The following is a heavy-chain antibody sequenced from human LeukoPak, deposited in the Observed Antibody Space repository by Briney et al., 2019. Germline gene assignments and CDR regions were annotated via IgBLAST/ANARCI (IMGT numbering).Heavy chain of an antibody. D-gene: IGHD6-13*01. CDR2: IYIGGST. CDR1: GFTVSSNY. CDR3: ARRQLAQYYYYYMDV. Sequence: GGSLRLSCAASGFTVSSNYMSWVRQAPGKGLEWVSVIYIGGSTYYADSVKGRFTISRDNSKNTLYLQMNSLRAEDTAVYYCARRQLAQYYYYYMDVWGKGTTVTVSS. J-gene: IGHJ6*03. V-gene: IGHV3-53*01.